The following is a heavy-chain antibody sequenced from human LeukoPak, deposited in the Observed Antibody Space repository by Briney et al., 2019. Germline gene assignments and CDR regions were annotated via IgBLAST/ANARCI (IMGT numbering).Heavy chain of an antibody. CDR1: GFTFSSYW. V-gene: IGHV3-74*01. J-gene: IGHJ4*02. CDR3: AKDRHDYGGKDDY. Sequence: PGGSLRLSCAASGFTFSSYWMHWVRQAPGKGLVWVSRINTDGSSTSYADSVKGRFTISRDNAKNTLYLQMNSLRAEDTAVYYCAKDRHDYGGKDDYWGQGTLVTVSS. CDR2: INTDGSST. D-gene: IGHD4-23*01.